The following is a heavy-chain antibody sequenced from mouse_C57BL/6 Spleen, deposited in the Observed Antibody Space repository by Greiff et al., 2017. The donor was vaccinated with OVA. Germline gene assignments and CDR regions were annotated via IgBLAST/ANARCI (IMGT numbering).Heavy chain of an antibody. CDR3: ARSRDWYFDV. V-gene: IGHV14-2*01. CDR1: GFTIKDYY. Sequence: EVQGVESGAELVKPGASVKLSCTASGFTIKDYYMHWVKQRPEQGLGWIGRIDPGDGETKYAPKFQGKATITADTSSNTAYLQLSSLTSEDTAVYYCARSRDWYFDVWGTGTTVTVSS. J-gene: IGHJ1*03. CDR2: IDPGDGET.